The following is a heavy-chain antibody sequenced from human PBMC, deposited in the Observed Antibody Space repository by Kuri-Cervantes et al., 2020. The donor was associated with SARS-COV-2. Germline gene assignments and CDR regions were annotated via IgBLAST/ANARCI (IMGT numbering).Heavy chain of an antibody. CDR1: GFTLSNSD. V-gene: IGHV3-19*01. CDR2: VSWNGSRT. D-gene: IGHD6-13*01. CDR3: VRHKAAAGIVAPD. Sequence: ETLSLTCAASGFTLSNSDMNWVRQAPGKGLEWVSGVSWNGSRTHYADSVKGRFIISRDNSRNFLYQQMNSLRPEDMAVYYCVRHKAAAGIVAPDWGQGTLVTVSS. J-gene: IGHJ4*02.